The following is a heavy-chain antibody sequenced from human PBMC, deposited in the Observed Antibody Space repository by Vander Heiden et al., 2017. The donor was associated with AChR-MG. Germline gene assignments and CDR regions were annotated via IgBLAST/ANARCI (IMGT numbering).Heavy chain of an antibody. V-gene: IGHV3-33*01. CDR1: GFTFRRYG. J-gene: IGHJ4*02. CDR3: ARDQNYYGSGSYYLDY. CDR2: IWYDGSNK. Sequence: QVQLVESGGGVVQPGRSLRLSCAASGFTFRRYGMHWVRQAPGKGLEWVAVIWYDGSNKYYADSVKGRFTISRDNSKNTLYLQMNSLRAEDTAVYYCARDQNYYGSGSYYLDYWGQGTLVTVSS. D-gene: IGHD3-10*01.